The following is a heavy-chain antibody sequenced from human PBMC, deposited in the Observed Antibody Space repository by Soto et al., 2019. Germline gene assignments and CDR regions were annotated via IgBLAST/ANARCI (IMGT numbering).Heavy chain of an antibody. CDR2: IVVGSGNT. CDR1: GFTFTSSA. J-gene: IGHJ4*02. CDR3: AAAHPRFDDQGDY. D-gene: IGHD3-9*01. Sequence: ASVKVSCKASGFTFTSSAVQWVRQARGQRLEWIGWIVVGSGNTNYAQKFQERVTITRDMSTSTAYMELSSLRSEDTAVYYCAAAHPRFDDQGDYWGQGTLVTVSS. V-gene: IGHV1-58*01.